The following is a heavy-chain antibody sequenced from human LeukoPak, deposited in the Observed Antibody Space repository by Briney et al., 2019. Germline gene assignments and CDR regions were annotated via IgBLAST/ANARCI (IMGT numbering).Heavy chain of an antibody. Sequence: GGSLRLSCAASGFTFSSYGMHWVRQAPGKGLEWVAVIWYDGSNKYYADSVKGRFTISRDNSKNTLYLQMNSLRAEDTAVYYCARGRGGYSYGYYFDYWGQGTLVTVSS. CDR3: ARGRGGYSYGYYFDY. CDR1: GFTFSSYG. D-gene: IGHD5-18*01. V-gene: IGHV3-33*01. CDR2: IWYDGSNK. J-gene: IGHJ4*02.